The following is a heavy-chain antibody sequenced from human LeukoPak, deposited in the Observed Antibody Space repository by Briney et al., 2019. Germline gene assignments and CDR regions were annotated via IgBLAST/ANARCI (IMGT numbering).Heavy chain of an antibody. V-gene: IGHV4-34*01. CDR1: GVSFSGYY. CDR2: INHSGST. D-gene: IGHD3-3*01. CDR3: ARAYYDFWSGYSYYFDY. J-gene: IGHJ4*02. Sequence: SETLSLTCAVYGVSFSGYYWSWIRQPPGKGLEWIGEINHSGSTNYNPSLKSRVTISVDTSKNQFSLKLSSVTAADTAVYYCARAYYDFWSGYSYYFDYWGQGTLVTVSS.